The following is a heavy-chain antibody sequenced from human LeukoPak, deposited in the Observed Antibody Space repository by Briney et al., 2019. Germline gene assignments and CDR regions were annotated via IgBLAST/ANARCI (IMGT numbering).Heavy chain of an antibody. CDR1: GYTFTRYY. J-gene: IGHJ4*02. Sequence: AASVKVSCKASGYTFTRYYMNWVRQAPGQGREWMGLMNPNGGSTNYPQKFQGRVTVTRDTPMSTRYIEVSSLRSEDTAVYYCARGSINYNSGGYYDNPPLDYWGQGTLVTVSS. V-gene: IGHV1-46*01. CDR2: MNPNGGST. D-gene: IGHD3-22*01. CDR3: ARGSINYNSGGYYDNPPLDY.